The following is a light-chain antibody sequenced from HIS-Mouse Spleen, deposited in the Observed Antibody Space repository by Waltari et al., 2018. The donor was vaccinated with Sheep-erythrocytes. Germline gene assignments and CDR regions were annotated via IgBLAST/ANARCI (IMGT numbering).Light chain of an antibody. V-gene: IGLV2-11*01. J-gene: IGLJ3*02. CDR1: SSDVGGYNY. Sequence: QSALTQPRSVSGSPGQSVTISCTGTSSDVGGYNYVSWYQHHPGKAPNLMLYDVSKRPSGVPDRFSGSKSGNTASLTISGLQAEDEADYYCCSYAGSYTFWVFGGGTRLTVL. CDR3: CSYAGSYTFWV. CDR2: DVS.